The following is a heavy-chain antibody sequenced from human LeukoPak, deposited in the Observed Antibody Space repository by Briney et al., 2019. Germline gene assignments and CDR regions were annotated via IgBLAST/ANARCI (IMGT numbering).Heavy chain of an antibody. D-gene: IGHD3-3*01. J-gene: IGHJ4*02. V-gene: IGHV4-59*01. CDR2: IYYSGST. Sequence: SETLSLTCTGSGGSISSYYWSWIRQPPGNRLEWIGHIYYSGSTNYNPSLKSRVTILVDTSKNQFSLNLTSVTAADTALNYWASRSTIWSGDQDTLYYFDSWGQGTPVTVSS. CDR3: ASRSTIWSGDQDTLYYFDS. CDR1: GGSISSYY.